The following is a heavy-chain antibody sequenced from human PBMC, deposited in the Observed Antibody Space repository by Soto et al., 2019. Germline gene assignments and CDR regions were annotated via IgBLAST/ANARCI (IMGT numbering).Heavy chain of an antibody. Sequence: QVPLQQSGPGLVKPSQTLSLTCAISGDSVSSKSAAWHWIRQSPSRGLEWLGRTYYRSKWSSNYAVSVKSRITTNPDTTKNQYSLQLRSVTPDDTAMYYCARTGDYPVDYWGQGTLVTVSS. CDR2: TYYRSKWSS. CDR3: ARTGDYPVDY. D-gene: IGHD7-27*01. J-gene: IGHJ4*02. V-gene: IGHV6-1*01. CDR1: GDSVSSKSAA.